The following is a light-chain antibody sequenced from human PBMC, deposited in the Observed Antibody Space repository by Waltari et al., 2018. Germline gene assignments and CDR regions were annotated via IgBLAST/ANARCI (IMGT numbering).Light chain of an antibody. V-gene: IGKV1-8*01. J-gene: IGKJ2*01. CDR3: QQYYSYPPYT. CDR2: AAS. CDR1: QGISSY. Sequence: AIRITQSPASLSASTGDRVTITCRACQGISSYLAWYQQKPGKAPKLLIYAASTLQSGVPSRFSGSGSGTDFTLTISFLQSEDFATYYCQQYYSYPPYTFGQGTKLEIK.